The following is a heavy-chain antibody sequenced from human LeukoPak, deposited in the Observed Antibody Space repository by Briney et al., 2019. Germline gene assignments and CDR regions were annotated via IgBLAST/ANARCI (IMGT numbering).Heavy chain of an antibody. CDR3: ARAPRIAVAGNFDY. CDR2: ISAYNGNT. J-gene: IGHJ4*02. CDR1: GYTFTSYG. Sequence: ASVKVSCKASGYTFTSYGIIWVRQAPGQGLEWMGWISAYNGNTNYAQKLQGRVTMTTDTSTSTAYMELRSLRSDDTAVYYCARAPRIAVAGNFDYWGQGTLVTVSS. V-gene: IGHV1-18*01. D-gene: IGHD6-19*01.